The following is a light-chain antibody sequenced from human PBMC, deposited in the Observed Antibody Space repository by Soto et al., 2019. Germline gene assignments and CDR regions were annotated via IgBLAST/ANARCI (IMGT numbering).Light chain of an antibody. CDR2: DAS. CDR3: QQRSKFSYT. J-gene: IGKJ2*01. CDR1: QSVSSY. Sequence: EIVLTQSPATLSLSPGERATLSCRASQSVSSYLAWYQQKPGQAPRLLIYDASNRATGIPARFSGSGSGTDFTLTISSLEPEDFAVYYCQQRSKFSYTFGQGTKLEIK. V-gene: IGKV3-11*01.